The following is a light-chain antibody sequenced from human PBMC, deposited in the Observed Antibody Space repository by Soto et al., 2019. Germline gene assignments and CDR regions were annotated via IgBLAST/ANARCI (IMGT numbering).Light chain of an antibody. V-gene: IGKV3D-20*02. CDR1: QGLXSTY. J-gene: IGKJ4*01. CDR2: GAS. Sequence: DIVLTQCPGTLSLSPGEGATLSCMARQGLXSTYPAWYKQKAGQAPRLPXDGASSSATGSPDRFSGSGSGTDFPLTISRLEPEDCAAYYCQQRNEWPLTFGGGTKVDIK. CDR3: QQRNEWPLT.